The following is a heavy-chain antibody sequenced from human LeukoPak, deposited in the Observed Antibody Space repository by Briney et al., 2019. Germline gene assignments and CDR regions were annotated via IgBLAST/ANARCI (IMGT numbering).Heavy chain of an antibody. D-gene: IGHD6-13*01. V-gene: IGHV4-61*02. CDR1: GGSISSGSYY. J-gene: IGHJ3*02. CDR2: IYTSGST. CDR3: ARSYSSSWYSSFDI. Sequence: SETLSLTCTVSGGSISSGSYYWSWIRQPAGKGLEWIGRIYTSGSTNYNPSLKSRVTISVDTSKNQFSLKLSSVTAADTAVYYCARSYSSSWYSSFDIWGHGTMVTVSS.